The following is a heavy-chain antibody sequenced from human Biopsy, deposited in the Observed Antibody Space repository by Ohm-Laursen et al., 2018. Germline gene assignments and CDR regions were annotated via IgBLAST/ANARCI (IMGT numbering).Heavy chain of an antibody. Sequence: SLRLSCAASGFTFDDYAMHWVRQAPGKGLEWVSLISYDGSNKYYAESMRGRFTISRDNSKNTLFLQMNSLRAEDTAVYYCARSYGDYWGDYYYGLDVWGQGATVTVSS. CDR1: GFTFDDYA. J-gene: IGHJ6*02. CDR3: ARSYGDYWGDYYYGLDV. V-gene: IGHV3-30*03. CDR2: ISYDGSNK. D-gene: IGHD4-17*01.